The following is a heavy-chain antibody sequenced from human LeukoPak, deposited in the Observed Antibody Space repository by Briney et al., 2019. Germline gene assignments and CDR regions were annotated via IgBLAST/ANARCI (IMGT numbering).Heavy chain of an antibody. J-gene: IGHJ4*02. CDR1: GFTVSSNY. CDR2: IYSGGST. V-gene: IGHV3-66*02. Sequence: GGSLRLSCAASGFTVSSNYMSWVRQAPGKGLEWVSVIYSGGSTYYADSVKGRFTISRDNSKNTPYLQMNSLRAEDTAVYYCARLDYGDYNDYWGQGTLVTVSS. D-gene: IGHD4-17*01. CDR3: ARLDYGDYNDY.